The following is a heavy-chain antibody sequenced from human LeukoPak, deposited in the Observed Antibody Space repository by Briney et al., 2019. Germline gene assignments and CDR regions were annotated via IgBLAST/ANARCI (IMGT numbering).Heavy chain of an antibody. Sequence: GESLNISCQSSGYSFTSYLIGWVRQMPGKGLEWMGIIFPGDSDTRYSPSFQGQVNISADKSISTAYLQWSSLKASDTAMYYCARLTYSGSYLNYWGQGTLVTVSS. D-gene: IGHD1-26*01. CDR3: ARLTYSGSYLNY. CDR1: GYSFTSYL. J-gene: IGHJ4*02. CDR2: IFPGDSDT. V-gene: IGHV5-51*01.